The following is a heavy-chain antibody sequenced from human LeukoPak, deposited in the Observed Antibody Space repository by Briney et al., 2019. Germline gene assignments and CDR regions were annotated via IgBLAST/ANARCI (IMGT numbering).Heavy chain of an antibody. CDR2: ISSSSSYI. V-gene: IGHV3-21*01. CDR1: GFTLSSYS. D-gene: IGHD2-2*01. J-gene: IGHJ5*02. CDR3: ARGSSTIPFDP. Sequence: GGSLRLSCAASGFTLSSYSMNWVRQAPGKGLEWVSSISSSSSYIYYADSVKGRFTISRDNAKNSLYLQMNSLRAEDTAVYYCARGSSTIPFDPWGQGTLVTVSS.